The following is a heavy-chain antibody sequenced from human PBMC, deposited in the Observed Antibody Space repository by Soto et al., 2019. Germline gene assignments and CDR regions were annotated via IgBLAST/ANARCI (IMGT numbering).Heavy chain of an antibody. J-gene: IGHJ6*02. V-gene: IGHV4-30-2*01. CDR3: PRDVRGV. CDR2: IYHSGST. Sequence: PSETLSLTCAVSGGSISSGGYSWSWIRQPPGKGLEWIGYIYHSGSTYYNPSLKSRVTISVDRSKNQFSLKLSSVTAADTAVYYCPRDVRGVWGQGTTVTVSS. CDR1: GGSISSGGYS. D-gene: IGHD3-16*02.